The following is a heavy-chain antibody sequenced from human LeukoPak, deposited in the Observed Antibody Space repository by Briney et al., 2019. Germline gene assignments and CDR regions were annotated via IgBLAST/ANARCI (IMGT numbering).Heavy chain of an antibody. CDR1: GGSISSSSYY. J-gene: IGHJ3*02. Sequence: SETLSLTCTVSGGSISSSSYYWGWIRQPPGKGLEWIGSIYYSGSTYYNPSLKSRVTISVDTSKNQFSLKLSSVTAADTAVYYCARARKYQLLFDAFDIWGQGTMVTVSS. CDR3: ARARKYQLLFDAFDI. CDR2: IYYSGST. D-gene: IGHD2-2*01. V-gene: IGHV4-39*07.